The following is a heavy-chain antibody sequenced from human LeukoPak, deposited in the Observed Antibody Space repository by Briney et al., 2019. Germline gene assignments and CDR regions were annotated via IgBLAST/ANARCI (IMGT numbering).Heavy chain of an antibody. Sequence: GGSLRLSCAASGLPVRTTYMSWVRQTPGKGLGWVSVIYSEGSTYYADSVKGRFTMSKDNSKSTVYLQMNSLRVEDTAVYYCARDVYSSGWYGGFDLWGQGTLVTVSS. D-gene: IGHD6-19*01. V-gene: IGHV3-53*01. CDR2: IYSEGST. CDR3: ARDVYSSGWYGGFDL. CDR1: GLPVRTTY. J-gene: IGHJ4*02.